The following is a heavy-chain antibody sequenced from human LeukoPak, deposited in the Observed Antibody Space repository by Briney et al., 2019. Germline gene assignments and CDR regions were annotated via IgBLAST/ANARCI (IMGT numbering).Heavy chain of an antibody. CDR3: ARDLEYSEYQLPRYYFDY. CDR2: ISSSSSYI. D-gene: IGHD2-2*01. CDR1: GFTFSSYS. J-gene: IGHJ4*02. V-gene: IGHV3-21*01. Sequence: GGSLRLSCAASGFTFSSYSMTWVRQAPGKGLEWVSSISSSSSYIYYADSVKGRFTISRDNAKNSLYLQMNSLRAEDTAVYYCARDLEYSEYQLPRYYFDYWGQGTLVTVSS.